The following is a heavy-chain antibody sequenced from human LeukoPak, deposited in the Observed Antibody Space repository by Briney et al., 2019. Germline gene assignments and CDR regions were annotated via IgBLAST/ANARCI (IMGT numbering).Heavy chain of an antibody. V-gene: IGHV3-30*02. D-gene: IGHD6-13*01. CDR3: AKETISSSSWYYFDY. Sequence: PGGSLRLSCAASGFTFSSYGMHWVRQAPGKGLEWVAFIRYDGSNKYYADSVKGRFTISRDNSKNTLYLQMNSLRAEDTAVYYCAKETISSSSWYYFDYWGQGTLVTVSS. CDR2: IRYDGSNK. J-gene: IGHJ4*02. CDR1: GFTFSSYG.